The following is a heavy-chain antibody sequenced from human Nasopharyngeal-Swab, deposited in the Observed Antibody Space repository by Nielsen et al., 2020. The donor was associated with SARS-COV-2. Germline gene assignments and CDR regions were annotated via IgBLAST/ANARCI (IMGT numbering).Heavy chain of an antibody. CDR1: GGSISTSSYY. D-gene: IGHD3-16*02. J-gene: IGHJ6*02. CDR3: AREGGGVIRGGYYGMDV. V-gene: IGHV4-39*02. CDR2: IYYSAST. Sequence: SETLSLTCTVSGGSISTSSYYWGWIRQPPGKGLQWIGSIYYSASTYYNPSLKSRVTISRDTSKNQFSLKLSSVTAADTAVYYCAREGGGVIRGGYYGMDVWGQGTTVTV.